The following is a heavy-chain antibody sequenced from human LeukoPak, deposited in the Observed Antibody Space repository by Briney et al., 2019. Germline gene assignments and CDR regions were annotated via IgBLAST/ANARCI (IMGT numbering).Heavy chain of an antibody. CDR3: AREGGEWELLRTFDY. D-gene: IGHD1-26*01. CDR2: IRYDGSNK. CDR1: GFTFSSYG. V-gene: IGHV3-30*02. Sequence: GGSLRLSCAASGFTFSSYGMHWVRQAPGKGLEWVAFIRYDGSNKYYADSVKGRFTISRDNSKNTLYLQMNSLRAEDTAVYYCAREGGEWELLRTFDYWGQGTLVTVSS. J-gene: IGHJ4*02.